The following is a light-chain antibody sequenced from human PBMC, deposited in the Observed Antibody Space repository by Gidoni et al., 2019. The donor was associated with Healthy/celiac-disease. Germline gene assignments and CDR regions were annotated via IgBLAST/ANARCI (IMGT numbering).Light chain of an antibody. Sequence: EIVLTQSPATLSLSPGERATLSCRASQSVSSYLAWYQQKPGQAPRLLIYDASYSATGIPAKFSGSGSGTDVSLTISSLVPEDDAVYYCQQRSDWPPITFGQGTRLEIK. V-gene: IGKV3-11*01. CDR1: QSVSSY. CDR2: DAS. CDR3: QQRSDWPPIT. J-gene: IGKJ5*01.